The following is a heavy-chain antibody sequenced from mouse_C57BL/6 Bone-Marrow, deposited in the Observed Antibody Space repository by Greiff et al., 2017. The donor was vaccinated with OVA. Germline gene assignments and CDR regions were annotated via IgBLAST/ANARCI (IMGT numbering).Heavy chain of an antibody. CDR1: GYTFTSYW. V-gene: IGHV1-69*01. CDR2: IDPSDSYT. Sequence: QVQLQQPGAELVMPGASVKLSCKASGYTFTSYWMHWVKQRPGQGLEWIGEIDPSDSYTNYNQKFTGKSTLTVDKSSSTAYMQLSSLTSEDSAVYYCARGRVYYAMDYWGQGTSVTVSS. J-gene: IGHJ4*01. CDR3: ARGRVYYAMDY.